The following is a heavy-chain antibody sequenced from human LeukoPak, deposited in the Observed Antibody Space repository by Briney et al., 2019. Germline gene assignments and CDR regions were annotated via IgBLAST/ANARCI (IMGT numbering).Heavy chain of an antibody. CDR1: GGPISGYY. Sequence: KSSGTLSLTCTVSGGPISGYYWNWIRQPPGKGLEWIGSIYYSGRTSFNGSLKTRITMSVDTSKNQFSLKLTSVTTADTAVYFCARDSAGDYWLDPWGQGTPVTVSS. CDR3: ARDSAGDYWLDP. J-gene: IGHJ5*02. D-gene: IGHD7-27*01. V-gene: IGHV4-59*01. CDR2: IYYSGRT.